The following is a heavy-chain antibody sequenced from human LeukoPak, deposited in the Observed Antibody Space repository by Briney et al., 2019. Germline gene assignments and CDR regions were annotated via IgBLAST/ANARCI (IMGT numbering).Heavy chain of an antibody. V-gene: IGHV3-23*01. D-gene: IGHD5-18*01. J-gene: IGHJ4*02. CDR2: ISSSGDST. CDR1: GFTFSSYG. CDR3: SKHTTAVECANDY. Sequence: GGTLRLSCAASGFTFSSYGMSWVRQAPGKGLKWVSAISSSGDSTYYADSVKGRFTISRDISRNTVFLQMNSLRAEDTAIYYCSKHTTAVECANDYWGQGTLVTVSS.